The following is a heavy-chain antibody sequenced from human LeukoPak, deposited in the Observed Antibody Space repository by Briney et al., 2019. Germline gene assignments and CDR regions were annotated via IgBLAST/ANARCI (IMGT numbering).Heavy chain of an antibody. CDR3: ARDGEMATPYYYYGMDV. J-gene: IGHJ6*02. Sequence: GGSLRLSCAASGFTFSSYWMSWVRQAPGKGLEWVANIKQDGSEKYYVDSVKGRFTISRDNAKNSLYLQMNSLRAEDTAAYYCARDGEMATPYYYYGMDVWGQGTTVTVSS. CDR1: GFTFSSYW. CDR2: IKQDGSEK. D-gene: IGHD5-24*01. V-gene: IGHV3-7*01.